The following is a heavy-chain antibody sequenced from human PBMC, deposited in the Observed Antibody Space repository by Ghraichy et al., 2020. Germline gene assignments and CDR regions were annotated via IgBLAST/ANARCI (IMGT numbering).Heavy chain of an antibody. Sequence: GGSLRLSCAASGFTVSSNYMSWVRQAPGKGLEWVSVIYSGGSTYYADSVKGRFTISRDNSKNTLYLQMNSLRAEDTAVYYCAREGQDLEYSSSSESSYGMDVWGQGTTVTVSS. CDR3: AREGQDLEYSSSSESSYGMDV. J-gene: IGHJ6*02. CDR1: GFTVSSNY. V-gene: IGHV3-53*01. D-gene: IGHD6-6*01. CDR2: IYSGGST.